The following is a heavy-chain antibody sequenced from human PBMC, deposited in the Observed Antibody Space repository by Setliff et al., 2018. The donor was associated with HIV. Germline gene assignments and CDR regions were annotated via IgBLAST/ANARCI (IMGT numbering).Heavy chain of an antibody. J-gene: IGHJ4*02. CDR2: IFSNDEK. CDR1: GFSLTNARMG. V-gene: IGHV2-26*01. CDR3: AWIRKSTFGGVIVTPPDF. D-gene: IGHD3-16*02. Sequence: SGPTLVNPTETLTLTCTVSGFSLTNARMGVSWIRQPPGKALEWLAHIFSNDEKSYSTSLNTRLTISKDTSKSQVVLSMTSMDPVDTATYSCAWIRKSTFGGVIVTPPDFWGPGTLVTVSS.